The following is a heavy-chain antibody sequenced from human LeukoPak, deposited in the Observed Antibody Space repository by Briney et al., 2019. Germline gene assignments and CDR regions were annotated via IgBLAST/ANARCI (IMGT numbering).Heavy chain of an antibody. J-gene: IGHJ4*02. CDR2: IYYSGNT. Sequence: SETLSLTCTVSGGSINSYYWSWIRQPPGKGLEWIGYIYYSGNTNYNPSLKSRVTISVDTSKNQFSLKLTSVTTADTAVYYCTRDVGGFDSWGQGTLVTVSS. CDR3: TRDVGGFDS. V-gene: IGHV4-59*01. D-gene: IGHD3-16*01. CDR1: GGSINSYY.